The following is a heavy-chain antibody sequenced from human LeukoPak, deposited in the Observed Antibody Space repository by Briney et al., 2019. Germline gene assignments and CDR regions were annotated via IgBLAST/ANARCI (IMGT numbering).Heavy chain of an antibody. CDR2: ISPRGGGT. CDR1: GFTFSSYS. V-gene: IGHV3-23*01. D-gene: IGHD7-27*01. J-gene: IGHJ4*02. Sequence: PGGSLRLSCAASGFTFSSYSMNWVRQAPGKGLEWLSGISPRGGGTYYADSVQGRFTISRDDSKNTLSLQMNSLRVEDTAVYYCARDLAWGAFDYWGQGTLVTVSS. CDR3: ARDLAWGAFDY.